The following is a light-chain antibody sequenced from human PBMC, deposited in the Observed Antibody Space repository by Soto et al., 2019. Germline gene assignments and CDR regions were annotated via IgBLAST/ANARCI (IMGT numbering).Light chain of an antibody. CDR3: QQYETFSGT. Sequence: IQLTQSPSSLSASVGDRVTINCRASQGISSYLAWYQQKPGKAPKLRIYAASTLQSGVPSRFSGSGSGTDFTLTISSLQPEDFATYYCQQYETFSGTFGPGTKGDIK. J-gene: IGKJ1*01. CDR2: AAS. CDR1: QGISSY. V-gene: IGKV1-9*01.